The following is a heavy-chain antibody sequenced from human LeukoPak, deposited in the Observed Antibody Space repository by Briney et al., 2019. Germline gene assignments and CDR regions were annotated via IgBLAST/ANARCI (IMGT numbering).Heavy chain of an antibody. CDR3: ARRIYGGYIDC. CDR2: LYYTGST. CDR1: DGSISSSGYY. Sequence: PSETLSLTCTVSDGSISSSGYYWGWIRQPPGKGLEWIGSLYYTGSTYYNPSLKSRITISVDTSKNQFSLKLSSVTAADTAVYHCARRIYGGYIDCWGQGTLVTVSS. V-gene: IGHV4-39*01. J-gene: IGHJ4*02. D-gene: IGHD4/OR15-4a*01.